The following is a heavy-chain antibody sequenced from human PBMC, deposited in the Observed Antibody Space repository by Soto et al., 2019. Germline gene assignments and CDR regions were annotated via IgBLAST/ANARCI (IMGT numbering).Heavy chain of an antibody. CDR1: GGSINSGGYY. D-gene: IGHD3-10*01. CDR3: ASAGGMVRGVTDGFDI. CDR2: IYYSEST. J-gene: IGHJ3*02. Sequence: QVQLQESGPGLVKPSQTLSLTCTVSGGSINSGGYYWSWIRQHPGKGLEWIGYIYYSESTYYNPSLKGRVTISVDTSKNQFSLKLSSVTAADTAVYYCASAGGMVRGVTDGFDIWGQGTMVTVSS. V-gene: IGHV4-31*03.